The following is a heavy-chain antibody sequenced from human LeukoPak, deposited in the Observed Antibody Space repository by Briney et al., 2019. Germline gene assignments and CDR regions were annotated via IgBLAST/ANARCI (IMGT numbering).Heavy chain of an antibody. CDR1: GGSISSGGYY. CDR2: IYHSGST. V-gene: IGHV4-30-2*01. Sequence: PSQTMSLTCTVSGGSISSGGYYWSWIRQPPGKGLEWIGYIYHSGSTYYNPSLKSRVTISVDRSKNQFSLKLSSVTAADTAVYYCARDLSADIWGQGTMVTVSS. J-gene: IGHJ3*02. CDR3: ARDLSADI.